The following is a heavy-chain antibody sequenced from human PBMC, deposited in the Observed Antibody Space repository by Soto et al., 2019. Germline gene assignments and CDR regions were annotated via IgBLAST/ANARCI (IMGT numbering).Heavy chain of an antibody. J-gene: IGHJ6*03. CDR1: GFTFSGSA. CDR2: IRSKPNNYAT. D-gene: IGHD3-3*01. V-gene: IGHV3-73*01. CDR3: SRQASDFWSGKPQYYMDV. Sequence: GGSLRLSCAASGFTFSGSAMHWVRQASGKGLECVGRIRSKPNNYATAYGASVKGRFTISRDDSKNTAYLQMNSLNTEDTAVYYCSRQASDFWSGKPQYYMDVWGKGTTVTGSS.